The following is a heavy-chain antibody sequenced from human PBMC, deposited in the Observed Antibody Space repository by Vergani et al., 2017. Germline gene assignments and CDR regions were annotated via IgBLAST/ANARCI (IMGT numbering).Heavy chain of an antibody. CDR2: IYYSGST. CDR1: GGSISSYY. CDR3: ARRDYYDSSGYN. V-gene: IGHV4-59*08. J-gene: IGHJ4*02. Sequence: QVQLQESGPGLVKPSETLSLTCTVSGGSISSYYWSWIRQPPGKGLGWIGYIYYSGSTNYNPSLKSRVTISVDTSKNQFSLKLSSVTAADTAVYYCARRDYYDSSGYNWGQGTLVTVSS. D-gene: IGHD3-22*01.